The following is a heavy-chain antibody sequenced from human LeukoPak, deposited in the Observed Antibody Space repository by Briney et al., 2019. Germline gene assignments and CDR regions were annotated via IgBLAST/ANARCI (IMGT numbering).Heavy chain of an antibody. J-gene: IGHJ4*02. Sequence: ASVKVSCKASGYTFTSFYIHWVRQAPGQGLEWMGVINPNGGSTRYAQKFQGRVTMTRDTSTSTVYMELSSLRSEDTAVYYCARDLGDCGGDCYSSPDYWGRGTLVIVSS. CDR2: INPNGGST. D-gene: IGHD2-21*02. CDR3: ARDLGDCGGDCYSSPDY. CDR1: GYTFTSFY. V-gene: IGHV1-46*01.